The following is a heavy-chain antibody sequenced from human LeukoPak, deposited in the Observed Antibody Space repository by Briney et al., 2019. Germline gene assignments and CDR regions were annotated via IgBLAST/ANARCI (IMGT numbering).Heavy chain of an antibody. J-gene: IGHJ4*02. CDR2: ISSSGSTI. Sequence: GGSLRLSCAASGFTFSSYEINWVRQAPGKGLEWVSYISSSGSTIYYADSVKGRFTISRDNAKNSLYLQMNSLRAEDTAVYYCASPRVVAARQDYWGQGTLVTVSS. V-gene: IGHV3-48*03. CDR1: GFTFSSYE. D-gene: IGHD2-15*01. CDR3: ASPRVVAARQDY.